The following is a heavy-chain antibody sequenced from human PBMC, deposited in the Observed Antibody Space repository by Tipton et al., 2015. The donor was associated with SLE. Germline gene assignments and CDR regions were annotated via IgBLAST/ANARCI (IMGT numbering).Heavy chain of an antibody. CDR2: MYHSGST. CDR3: ARPDLPYSSSWFGYFQY. Sequence: GLVKPSETLSLTCTVSGYFISGGYYWGWIRQSPGKGLEWIGSMYHSGSTHYNPSLRSRVSISVDTSKNQFSLKLRSVTAADTAIYYCARPDLPYSSSWFGYFQYWGQGIVVTVSS. D-gene: IGHD6-13*01. J-gene: IGHJ1*01. CDR1: GYFISGGYY. V-gene: IGHV4-38-2*02.